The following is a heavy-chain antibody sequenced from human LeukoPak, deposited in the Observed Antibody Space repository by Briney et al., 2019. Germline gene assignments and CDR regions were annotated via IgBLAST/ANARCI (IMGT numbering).Heavy chain of an antibody. D-gene: IGHD6-25*01. J-gene: IGHJ6*03. CDR1: GFTVSSNY. Sequence: GGSLRLSCAASGFTVSSNYMSWVRQAPGKGLEWVSVIYSGGSTYYADSVKGRFTISRDNSKNTLYLQMNSLRAEDTAVYYCARFAAGGSYYYYMDVWGKGTTVTVSS. CDR3: ARFAAGGSYYYYMDV. V-gene: IGHV3-66*01. CDR2: IYSGGST.